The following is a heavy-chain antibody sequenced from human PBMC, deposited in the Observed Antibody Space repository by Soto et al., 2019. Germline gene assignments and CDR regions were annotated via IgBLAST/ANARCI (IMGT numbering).Heavy chain of an antibody. Sequence: KTWETLSLTCTVSGGSICSGGYYWSWIRQHPGKGLEWIGYIYYSGSTYYNPSLKSRVTISVDTSKNQFSLKLSSVTAADTAVYYCASYYDSSGCDYWGQGTLVTVSS. CDR1: GGSICSGGYY. CDR2: IYYSGST. CDR3: ASYYDSSGCDY. D-gene: IGHD3-22*01. J-gene: IGHJ4*02. V-gene: IGHV4-31*03.